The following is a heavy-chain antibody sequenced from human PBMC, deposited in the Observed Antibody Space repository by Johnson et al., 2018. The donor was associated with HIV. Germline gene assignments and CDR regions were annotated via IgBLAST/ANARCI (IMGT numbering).Heavy chain of an antibody. CDR3: AKDRSGSWYGADAFDI. CDR1: GFTFSSYG. D-gene: IGHD6-13*01. V-gene: IGHV3-30*18. J-gene: IGHJ3*02. Sequence: QVQLVESGGGVVQPGRSLRLSCAASGFTFSSYGMHWVRQAPGKGLEWVAVISYDGSNKYYADSVKGRFNIPRDNSKNTLYLQMNSLRAEDTAVYYCAKDRSGSWYGADAFDIWGQGTMVTVSS. CDR2: ISYDGSNK.